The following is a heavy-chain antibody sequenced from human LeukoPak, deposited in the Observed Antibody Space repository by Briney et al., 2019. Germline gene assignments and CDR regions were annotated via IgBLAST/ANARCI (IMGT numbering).Heavy chain of an antibody. V-gene: IGHV3-23*01. J-gene: IGHJ4*02. CDR2: ISGSGGST. Sequence: PGGSLRLSRAASGFTFSSYAMSWVRQAPGKGLEWVSAISGSGGSTYYADSVKGRFTISRDNSKNTLYLQMNSLRAEDTAVYYCAKAVSARYSSSGYFDYWGQGTLVTVSS. D-gene: IGHD6-13*01. CDR1: GFTFSSYA. CDR3: AKAVSARYSSSGYFDY.